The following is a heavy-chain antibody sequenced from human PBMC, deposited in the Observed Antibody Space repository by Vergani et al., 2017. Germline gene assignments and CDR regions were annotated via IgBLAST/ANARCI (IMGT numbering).Heavy chain of an antibody. CDR1: GFTFNQYG. V-gene: IGHV3-33*01. D-gene: IGHD1-14*01. Sequence: QVQLVESGGGVVQPGRSLRLSCAASGFTFNQYGMHWVRQAPGKGLEWVAVTWYDGNNKQYADSVKGRFTISRDNSKSTMYLQMNSLRDEDTGVYYSARDLRLLYNRFYPWGQGTLVTVSS. CDR3: ARDLRLLYNRFYP. CDR2: TWYDGNNK. J-gene: IGHJ5*02.